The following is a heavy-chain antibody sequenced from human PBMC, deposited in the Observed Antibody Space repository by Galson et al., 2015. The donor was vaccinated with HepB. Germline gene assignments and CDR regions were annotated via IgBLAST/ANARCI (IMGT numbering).Heavy chain of an antibody. Sequence: PALVKPTQTLTLTCTFSGFSLSTSGMCVSWIRQPPGKALEWLARIDWDDDKYYSTSLRTRLTISKDTSKNQVVLTMTNMDPADTAVYYCARVPTSPSTVLMVYAGYMDVWGKGTTVTVSS. D-gene: IGHD2-8*01. CDR2: IDWDDDK. CDR3: ARVPTSPSTVLMVYAGYMDV. V-gene: IGHV2-70*02. CDR1: GFSLSTSGMC. J-gene: IGHJ6*03.